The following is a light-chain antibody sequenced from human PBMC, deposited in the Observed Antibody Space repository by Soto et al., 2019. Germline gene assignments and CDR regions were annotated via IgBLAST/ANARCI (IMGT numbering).Light chain of an antibody. Sequence: STLSASVGDRVTITCRASQSFSTSLAWYQQKPGKAPKLLIYDVSSLKSGVPSRFSGSGFGTDFTLTISSLQSDDFATYYCQQYNNYLTFGPGTKVDIK. CDR2: DVS. CDR3: QQYNNYLT. CDR1: QSFSTS. J-gene: IGKJ3*01. V-gene: IGKV1-5*01.